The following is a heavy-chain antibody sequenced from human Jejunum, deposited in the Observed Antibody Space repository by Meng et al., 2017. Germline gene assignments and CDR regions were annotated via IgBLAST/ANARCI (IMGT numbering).Heavy chain of an antibody. CDR3: ARHICDRGAHCNFDS. V-gene: IGHV1-2*04. Sequence: QVQSVQSGAEVKKPGPLVMVSCMASGYAFNDYYLHGVRQATGQGLEWTGWINPKSGGTFYTRKFQGWVTMTRDTSISTVYMELSRLKSDDTAVYYCARHICDRGAHCNFDSWGQGTLVTVSS. CDR1: GYAFNDYY. CDR2: INPKSGGT. J-gene: IGHJ4*02. D-gene: IGHD2/OR15-2a*01.